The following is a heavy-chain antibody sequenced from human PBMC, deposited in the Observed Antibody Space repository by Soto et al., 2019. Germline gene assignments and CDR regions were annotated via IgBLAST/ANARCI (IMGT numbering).Heavy chain of an antibody. CDR2: ISYDGSNK. Sequence: QVQLVESGGGVVQPGRSLRLSCAASGFTFSSYGMHWVRQAPGKGLEWVAVISYDGSNKYYADSVKGRFTISRDNSKNTLYLQMNSLRAEDTAVDYCATDRSGSRGWNFWEYYYCMDVWGRVTTVAVS. J-gene: IGHJ6*02. V-gene: IGHV3-30*03. CDR3: ATDRSGSRGWNFWEYYYCMDV. CDR1: GFTFSSYG. D-gene: IGHD6-19*01.